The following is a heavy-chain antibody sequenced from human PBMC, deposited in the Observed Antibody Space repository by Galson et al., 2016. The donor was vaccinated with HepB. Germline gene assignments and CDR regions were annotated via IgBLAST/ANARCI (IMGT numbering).Heavy chain of an antibody. J-gene: IGHJ4*02. D-gene: IGHD3-9*01. V-gene: IGHV3-23*01. Sequence: SLRLSCAASGFTFTMYTMNWVRQAPGKGLEWVSAITSTGGSTYYADSVKGRFSISRDKSKNTPYLQMHSLRAEDTAIYHCVNPVPSDSNVLNGYLFHWGQGTLVTVSS. CDR2: ITSTGGST. CDR1: GFTFTMYT. CDR3: VNPVPSDSNVLNGYLFH.